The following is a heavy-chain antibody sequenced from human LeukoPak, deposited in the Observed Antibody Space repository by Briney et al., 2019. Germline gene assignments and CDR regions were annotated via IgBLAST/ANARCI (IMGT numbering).Heavy chain of an antibody. CDR3: ARALHSYSYYIAV. D-gene: IGHD5-24*01. J-gene: IGHJ6*03. CDR2: TYSGGNT. V-gene: IGHV3-53*01. Sequence: AGGSLRLSCAASGFTVSSNYMNWVRQAPGKGLEWVSVTYSGGNTYYADSVKGRFTISRDNSKNTLYLQMNSLRAEDTGVYYCARALHSYSYYIAVWGKGTTVTVSS. CDR1: GFTVSSNY.